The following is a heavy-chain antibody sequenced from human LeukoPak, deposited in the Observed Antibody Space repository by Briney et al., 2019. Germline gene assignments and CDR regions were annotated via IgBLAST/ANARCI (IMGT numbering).Heavy chain of an antibody. CDR2: IYSGGST. Sequence: GGSLRLSCAASGFTFSSYAMSWVRQAPGKGLEWVSVIYSGGSTYYADSVKGRFTISRDNSKNTLYLQMNSLRAEDTAVYYCARQKAAAEPYYYYYYYMDVWGKGTTVTISS. J-gene: IGHJ6*03. V-gene: IGHV3-66*04. CDR3: ARQKAAAEPYYYYYYYMDV. CDR1: GFTFSSYA. D-gene: IGHD6-13*01.